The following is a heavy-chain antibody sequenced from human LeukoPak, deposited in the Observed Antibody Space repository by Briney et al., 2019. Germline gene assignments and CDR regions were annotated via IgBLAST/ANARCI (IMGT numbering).Heavy chain of an antibody. Sequence: QPGGSLRLSCTASGFVFNTYWMHWIRQVPGKGLVWVAFISADGTATKYADSVKGRLTISRDNAKNTLYLQMNSLRVDDTAFYYCARDTGEMFDPWGQGTLVTVSS. CDR2: ISADGTAT. V-gene: IGHV3-74*03. J-gene: IGHJ5*02. D-gene: IGHD3-16*01. CDR1: GFVFNTYW. CDR3: ARDTGEMFDP.